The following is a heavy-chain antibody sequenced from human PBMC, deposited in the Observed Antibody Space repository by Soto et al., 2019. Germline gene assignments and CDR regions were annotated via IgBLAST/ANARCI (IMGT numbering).Heavy chain of an antibody. Sequence: SQTLSLTCAISGDSVSSNIAAWDWIRQSPSRGLEWLGRTYYRSKWYTDYAVSVRSRITINPDTSENQFTLQLISMTPEDTGTYYCARRLVDDLLGNHFDPWGQGILVTVSS. V-gene: IGHV6-1*01. CDR2: TYYRSKWYT. J-gene: IGHJ5*02. D-gene: IGHD3-9*01. CDR3: ARRLVDDLLGNHFDP. CDR1: GDSVSSNIAA.